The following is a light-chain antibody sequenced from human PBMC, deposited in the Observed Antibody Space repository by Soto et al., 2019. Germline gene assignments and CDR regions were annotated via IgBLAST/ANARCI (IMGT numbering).Light chain of an antibody. V-gene: IGKV1-27*01. CDR2: AAS. CDR3: QKYDSVPWT. Sequence: DIQMTQSPSSLSASVGDRVTITCRASQGISNYLAWYQQKPGKVPRHLIYAASTLQSGVPSRFSGSGSGTDFNLTISSLQPEDVATYYCQKYDSVPWTFGQGTQVEIK. J-gene: IGKJ1*01. CDR1: QGISNY.